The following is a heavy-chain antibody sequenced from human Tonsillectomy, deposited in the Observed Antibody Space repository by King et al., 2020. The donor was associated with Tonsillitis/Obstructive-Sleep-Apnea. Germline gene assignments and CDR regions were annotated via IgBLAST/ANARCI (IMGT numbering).Heavy chain of an antibody. CDR2: MSYSGST. CDR1: GGSVSSRSSY. CDR3: ARHGYCTGGACYRGGFDI. J-gene: IGHJ3*02. Sequence: QLQESGPGLLKPSETLSLTCTVSGGSVSSRSSYWGWIRQPPVKGLEWIGSMSYSGSTYYNPPLESRVTISVDTSKRQSSLNLRSVTAADTAVYYCARHGYCTGGACYRGGFDIWGQGTMVTVSS. D-gene: IGHD2-8*02. V-gene: IGHV4-39*01.